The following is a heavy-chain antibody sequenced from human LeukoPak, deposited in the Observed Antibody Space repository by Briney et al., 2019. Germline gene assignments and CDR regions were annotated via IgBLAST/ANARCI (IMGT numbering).Heavy chain of an antibody. CDR3: AKSLRFFDWLTYGDY. J-gene: IGHJ4*02. V-gene: IGHV3-30*18. CDR2: ISYDGSNK. CDR1: GFTFSNYG. Sequence: PGGSLRLSCAVSGFTFSNYGMHWVRQAPGKGLEWVGVISYDGSNKYYGDSVKGRVTISRDNSKNTLYLQMNTLEPEDTAVYYCAKSLRFFDWLTYGDYWGQGTLVTVSS. D-gene: IGHD3-9*01.